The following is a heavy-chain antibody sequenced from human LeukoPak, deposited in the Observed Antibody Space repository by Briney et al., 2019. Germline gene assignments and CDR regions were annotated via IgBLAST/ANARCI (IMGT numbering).Heavy chain of an antibody. D-gene: IGHD5-18*01. J-gene: IGHJ6*02. CDR3: ASGGAMVTNYYYYGMDV. Sequence: RASVKVSCKASGCTFTSYYMHWVRQAPGQGLEWMGIINPSGGSTSYAQKFQGRVTMTRDTSTSTVYMELSSLRSEDTAVYYCASGGAMVTNYYYYGMDVWGQGTTVTVSS. CDR1: GCTFTSYY. V-gene: IGHV1-46*01. CDR2: INPSGGST.